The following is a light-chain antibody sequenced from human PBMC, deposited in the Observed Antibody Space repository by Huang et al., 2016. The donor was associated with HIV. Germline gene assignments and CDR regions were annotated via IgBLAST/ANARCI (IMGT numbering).Light chain of an antibody. Sequence: EIVLTQSPDTLSLSPGERASLSCRASQSVSRYVAWYQHRPGQAPRLLIYAGSYRASGIPARFSGSGSGTEFTLTISSLEPEDSAVYYCQQRSNWGGAFGPGTKVEI. J-gene: IGKJ3*01. V-gene: IGKV3-11*01. CDR3: QQRSNWGGA. CDR1: QSVSRY. CDR2: AGS.